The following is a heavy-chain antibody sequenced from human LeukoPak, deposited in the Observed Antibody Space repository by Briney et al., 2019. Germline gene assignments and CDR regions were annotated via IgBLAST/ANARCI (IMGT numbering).Heavy chain of an antibody. D-gene: IGHD4-23*01. J-gene: IGHJ3*02. Sequence: SETLSLTCSVSGYSFTSGHYWGWIRQPPGKGLEWIANIYHTGSAHYNPSLKSRVTISVDTSKNQFSLKLSSVTAADTAVYYCARETTVVTPGRSDVFDIWGQGTMVTVSS. CDR3: ARETTVVTPGRSDVFDI. CDR2: IYHTGSA. CDR1: GYSFTSGHY. V-gene: IGHV4-38-2*02.